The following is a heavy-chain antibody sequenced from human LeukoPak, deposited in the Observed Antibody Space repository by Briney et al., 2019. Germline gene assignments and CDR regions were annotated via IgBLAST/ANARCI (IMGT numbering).Heavy chain of an antibody. CDR2: ISYDGSNK. Sequence: GRSLRLSCAASGFTFCTYAMRWVRQAPGKGLEWVAVISYDGSNKYYADSVKGRFTISRDNSKNTLYLQMNSLRAEDTAVYYCARGLAAAGTGTYWGQGTLVTVSS. D-gene: IGHD6-13*01. J-gene: IGHJ4*02. V-gene: IGHV3-30-3*01. CDR1: GFTFCTYA. CDR3: ARGLAAAGTGTY.